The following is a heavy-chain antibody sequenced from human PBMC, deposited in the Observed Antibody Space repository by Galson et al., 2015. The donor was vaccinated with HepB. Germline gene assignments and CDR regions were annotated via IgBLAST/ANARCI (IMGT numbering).Heavy chain of an antibody. CDR1: GGTFNTYA. J-gene: IGHJ6*02. D-gene: IGHD3-10*01. CDR2: IIPVFGTA. V-gene: IGHV1-69*13. Sequence: SVKVSCKASGGTFNTYAFSWVRQAPGQGLEWMGGIIPVFGTANYAQKFQGRVTITADESTSTAYMELSSLRSDDTAIYYCARGVSTTRGVFTMDVWGQGTTVTVSS. CDR3: ARGVSTTRGVFTMDV.